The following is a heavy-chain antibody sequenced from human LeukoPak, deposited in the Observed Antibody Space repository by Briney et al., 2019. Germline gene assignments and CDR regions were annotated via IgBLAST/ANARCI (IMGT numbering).Heavy chain of an antibody. CDR1: GFTFSS. D-gene: IGHD3-16*01. V-gene: IGHV3-23*01. J-gene: IGHJ3*02. CDR2: ISGSGGSR. Sequence: GGSLRLSCAASGFTFSSWVRQAPGKGLEWVSTISGSGGSRSYADSVKGRFTISRYNSKNTLYLQMNSLRAEDTAVYYCARDRGRRRMITFGDAFDIWGQGTMVTVSS. CDR3: ARDRGRRRMITFGDAFDI.